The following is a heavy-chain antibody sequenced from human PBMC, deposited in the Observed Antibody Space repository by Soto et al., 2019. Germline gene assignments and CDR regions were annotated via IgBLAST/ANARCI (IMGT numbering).Heavy chain of an antibody. V-gene: IGHV4-4*07. J-gene: IGHJ4*02. D-gene: IGHD3-3*01. Sequence: SETLSLTCTVSGGSLTKYYRSWIRQPAGKGLEWIGRISTSGNVVSKASLRGRLTMSVDTSKNQFSLRLTSVTAADTAVYYCARDNNDFWSLYPLAFDYWGQGALVTVSS. CDR2: ISTSGNV. CDR1: GGSLTKYY. CDR3: ARDNNDFWSLYPLAFDY.